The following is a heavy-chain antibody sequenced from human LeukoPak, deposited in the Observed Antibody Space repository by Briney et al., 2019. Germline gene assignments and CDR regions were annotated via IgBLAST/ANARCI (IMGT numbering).Heavy chain of an antibody. J-gene: IGHJ4*02. CDR1: GGSISSSRYY. Sequence: PSETLSLTCTVSGGSISSSRYYWNWIRQHPGKGLEWIGFIFYSGSTNYNPSLKSRLTISVDTSKNQFSLKLSSVTAADTAVYYCARFDSSGYYYFDYWGQGTLVTVSS. D-gene: IGHD3-22*01. V-gene: IGHV4-31*03. CDR3: ARFDSSGYYYFDY. CDR2: IFYSGST.